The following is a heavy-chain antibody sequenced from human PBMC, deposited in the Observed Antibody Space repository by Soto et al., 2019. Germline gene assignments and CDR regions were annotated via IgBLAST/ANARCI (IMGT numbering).Heavy chain of an antibody. J-gene: IGHJ4*02. CDR3: KGNYYVSGTYPHF. V-gene: IGHV3-23*01. Sequence: EVQLLESGGDFVHPGGSARLSCAASGFSFTTYAFDWVRQTPGRGLEWVAGLGGNSRSAYYADSVEGRFTISRDNSRNTVFLQMNTLRVEDSATYYCKGNYYVSGTYPHFWGQGTLVTVAP. D-gene: IGHD3-16*01. CDR1: GFSFTTYA. CDR2: LGGNSRSA.